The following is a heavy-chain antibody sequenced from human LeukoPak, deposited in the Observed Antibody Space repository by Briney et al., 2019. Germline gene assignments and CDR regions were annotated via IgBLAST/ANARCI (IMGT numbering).Heavy chain of an antibody. V-gene: IGHV1-8*03. CDR2: MNPNSGNT. Sequence: GASVKVSCKASGYTFTSYDINWVRQATGQGLEWMGWMNPNSGNTGYAQKFQGRVTITRNTSISTAYMELSSLRSEDTAVYYCARGDYSNYVVVFDYWGQGTLVTVSS. D-gene: IGHD4-11*01. CDR1: GYTFTSYD. CDR3: ARGDYSNYVVVFDY. J-gene: IGHJ4*02.